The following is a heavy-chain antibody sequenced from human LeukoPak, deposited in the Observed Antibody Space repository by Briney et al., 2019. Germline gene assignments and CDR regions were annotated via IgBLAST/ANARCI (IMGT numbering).Heavy chain of an antibody. CDR3: ARVGNTMVRGGYYFDY. Sequence: ASVKVSCKASGYTFTSYYMHWVRQAPGQGLEWMGIINPSGGSTSYAQKFQGRVTMTRDMSTSTVYMQLSSLISEDTAVYYCARVGNTMVRGGYYFDYWGQGTLVTVSS. CDR2: INPSGGST. CDR1: GYTFTSYY. J-gene: IGHJ4*02. D-gene: IGHD3-10*01. V-gene: IGHV1-46*01.